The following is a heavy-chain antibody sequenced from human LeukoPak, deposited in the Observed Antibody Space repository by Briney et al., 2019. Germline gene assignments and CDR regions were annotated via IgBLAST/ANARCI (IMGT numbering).Heavy chain of an antibody. V-gene: IGHV1-2*02. Sequence: ASVTVSCKASGYTFTGYYMHWVRQAPGQGLEWMGWINPNSGGTNYAQKFQGRVTMTRDTSISTAYMELSRLRSDDTAVYYCARARKDYGGNSNAFDIWGQGTMVTVSS. CDR1: GYTFTGYY. D-gene: IGHD4-23*01. CDR2: INPNSGGT. J-gene: IGHJ3*02. CDR3: ARARKDYGGNSNAFDI.